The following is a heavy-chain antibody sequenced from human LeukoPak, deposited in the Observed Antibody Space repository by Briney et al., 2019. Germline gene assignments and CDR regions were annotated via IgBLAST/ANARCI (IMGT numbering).Heavy chain of an antibody. Sequence: PGRSLRLPCAASGFTFDDYAMHWVPQAPGKGLEWVSGISWNSGSIGYADSVKGRFTISRDNAKNSLYLQMNSLRAEDMAFYYCAKGYSSSWYFPALDYWGQGTLVTVSS. CDR2: ISWNSGSI. CDR3: AKGYSSSWYFPALDY. CDR1: GFTFDDYA. V-gene: IGHV3-9*03. J-gene: IGHJ4*02. D-gene: IGHD6-13*01.